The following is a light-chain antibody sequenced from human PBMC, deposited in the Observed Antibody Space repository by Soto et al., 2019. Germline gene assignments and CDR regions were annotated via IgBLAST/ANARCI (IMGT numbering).Light chain of an antibody. J-gene: IGKJ1*01. CDR1: QSISSSY. V-gene: IGKV3-20*01. CDR3: QQYNNWPQT. CDR2: GVS. Sequence: EIVLTQSPGTLSLSPGERATLSCRASQSISSSYFAWYQQKPGQAPRLLVYGVSSRATDVPDRFSGSGSGTDFTLTISRLEPEDFAVYYCQQYNNWPQTFGQGTKVDIK.